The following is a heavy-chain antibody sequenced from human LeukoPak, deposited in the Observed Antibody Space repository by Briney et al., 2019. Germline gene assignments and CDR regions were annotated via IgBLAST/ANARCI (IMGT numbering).Heavy chain of an antibody. Sequence: PGRSLRLSCAASGFTFSSYGMHWVRQAPGKGLEWVAVIWYDGSNKYYADSVKGRFTISRDNSKNTLYLQMNSLRAEDTAVYYCAREESRYFDWLLPYWGQGTLVTVSS. J-gene: IGHJ4*02. D-gene: IGHD3-9*01. CDR1: GFTFSSYG. CDR2: IWYDGSNK. CDR3: AREESRYFDWLLPY. V-gene: IGHV3-33*01.